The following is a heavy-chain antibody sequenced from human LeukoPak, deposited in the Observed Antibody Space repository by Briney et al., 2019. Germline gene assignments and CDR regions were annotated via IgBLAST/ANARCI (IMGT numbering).Heavy chain of an antibody. V-gene: IGHV4-39*07. CDR2: VYHSGSS. Sequence: SETLSLTCTVSGGSISSNSDYWGWIRQPPGKGLEWIGTVYHSGSSYYNPSLKSRVTISVGTSKNQFSLKLSSVTAADTAVYYCARVFTFNWFDPWGQGTLVTVSS. CDR1: GGSISSNSDY. CDR3: ARVFTFNWFDP. J-gene: IGHJ5*02. D-gene: IGHD2/OR15-2a*01.